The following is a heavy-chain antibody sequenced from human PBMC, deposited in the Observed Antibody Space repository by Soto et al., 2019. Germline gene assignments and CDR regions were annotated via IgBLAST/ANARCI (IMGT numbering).Heavy chain of an antibody. CDR2: INPNSGGT. J-gene: IGHJ1*01. CDR1: GYTFTGYY. D-gene: IGHD3-22*01. Sequence: ASLKVSCKASGYTFTGYYMHWVRQAPGQGLEWMGWINPNSGGTNYAQKFQGWVTMTRDTSISTAYMELSRLRSDDTAVYYCARDYYDSRGYSYFQHWGQGTLVTVSS. CDR3: ARDYYDSRGYSYFQH. V-gene: IGHV1-2*04.